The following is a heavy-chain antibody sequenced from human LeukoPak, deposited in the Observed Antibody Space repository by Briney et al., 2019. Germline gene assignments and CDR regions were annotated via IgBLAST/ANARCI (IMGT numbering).Heavy chain of an antibody. V-gene: IGHV4-59*01. D-gene: IGHD3-10*01. J-gene: IGHJ6*02. CDR3: ARVLGWFGELDYYYYGMDV. Sequence: SETLSLTCTVSGGSISSYYWSWIRQPPGKGPEWIGYIYYSGSTNYNPSLKSRVTISVDTSKNQFSLKLSSVTAADTAVYYCARVLGWFGELDYYYYGMDVWGQGTTVTVSS. CDR2: IYYSGST. CDR1: GGSISSYY.